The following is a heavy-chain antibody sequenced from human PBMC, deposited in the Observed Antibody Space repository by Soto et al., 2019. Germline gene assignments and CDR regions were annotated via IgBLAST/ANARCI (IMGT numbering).Heavy chain of an antibody. CDR3: VRALSGHDHFFDS. CDR1: GFTFDLFG. J-gene: IGHJ4*02. V-gene: IGHV3-20*04. D-gene: IGHD5-12*01. Sequence: EVQLVQSGGSVVRPGGSLRLSCTASGFTFDLFGMAWVRQPPGKGLEWVSGVSWNGVISGYGDSVKGRFTISRDNAKNTLYLQMNSLRAEDTAFYFCVRALSGHDHFFDSWGQGALVTVST. CDR2: VSWNGVIS.